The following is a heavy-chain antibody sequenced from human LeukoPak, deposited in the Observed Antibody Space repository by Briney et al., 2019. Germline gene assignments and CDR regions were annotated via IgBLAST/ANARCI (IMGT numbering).Heavy chain of an antibody. CDR3: ARGSGYPPGFDP. V-gene: IGHV4-31*03. J-gene: IGHJ5*02. Sequence: SETLSLTCTVSGGSISSGGYYWSWIRQHPGTGLEWIGYIYYSGSTYYNPSLKSRVTISVDTSKNQFSLKLSSVTAADTAVYYCARGSGYPPGFDPWGQGTLVTVSS. CDR1: GGSISSGGYY. D-gene: IGHD3-16*02. CDR2: IYYSGST.